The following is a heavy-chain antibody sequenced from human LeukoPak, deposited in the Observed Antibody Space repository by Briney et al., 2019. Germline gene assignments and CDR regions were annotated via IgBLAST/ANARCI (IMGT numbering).Heavy chain of an antibody. J-gene: IGHJ4*02. CDR2: ISAYNGNT. V-gene: IGHV1-18*01. D-gene: IGHD3/OR15-3a*01. CDR3: AIDRLDVYFDY. CDR1: GYTFTSYG. Sequence: GASVEVSCKASGYTFTSYGISWVRQAPGQGLEWMGRISAYNGNTNYAQKLQGRVTMTTDTSTSTAYMELRSLRSDDTAVYYCAIDRLDVYFDYWVQGTLVTVSS.